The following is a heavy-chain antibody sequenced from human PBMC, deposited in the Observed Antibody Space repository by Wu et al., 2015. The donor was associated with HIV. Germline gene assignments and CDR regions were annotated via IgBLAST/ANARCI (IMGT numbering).Heavy chain of an antibody. CDR1: GYTFTDYY. Sequence: QVQLVQSGAQVQRSGASVKVSCKTSGYTFTDYYIHWVRQAPGQGLQWMGWINPDTGDTKYSQKFKGSVTMTRDTSISTVYMVLTSLKSNDTAIYYCARDWQLRVVFDDFYMDVWGNGTTVIVSS. D-gene: IGHD3-9*01. V-gene: IGHV1-2*02. CDR2: INPDTGDT. J-gene: IGHJ6*03. CDR3: ARDWQLRVVFDDFYMDV.